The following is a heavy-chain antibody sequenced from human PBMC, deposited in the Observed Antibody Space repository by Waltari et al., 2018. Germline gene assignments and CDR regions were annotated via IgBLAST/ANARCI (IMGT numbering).Heavy chain of an antibody. D-gene: IGHD6-13*01. Sequence: EVQLLESGGGLVQPGGSLRLSCAASVFTFSSYAMSWVRQALGKGLEGVSAISGSGGSKYYADSVKGRFTISRDNSKNTLYLQMNRLRAEDTAVYYCAKEYSSSWYVFDYWGQGTLVTVSS. CDR1: VFTFSSYA. CDR2: ISGSGGSK. V-gene: IGHV3-23*01. CDR3: AKEYSSSWYVFDY. J-gene: IGHJ4*02.